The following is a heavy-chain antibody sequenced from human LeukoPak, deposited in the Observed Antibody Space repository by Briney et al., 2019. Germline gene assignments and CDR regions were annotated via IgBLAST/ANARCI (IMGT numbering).Heavy chain of an antibody. V-gene: IGHV3-21*01. CDR2: ISSSSSYI. CDR3: ARGQRREGSYYDSSGYYYFDY. Sequence: PGGSLRLSCAASGFTFSSYSMNWVRQAPGKGLEWVSSISSSSSYIYYADSVKGRFTISRDNAKNSLYLQMNSLRAEDTAVYYCARGQRREGSYYDSSGYYYFDYWGQGTLVTVSS. CDR1: GFTFSSYS. J-gene: IGHJ4*02. D-gene: IGHD3-22*01.